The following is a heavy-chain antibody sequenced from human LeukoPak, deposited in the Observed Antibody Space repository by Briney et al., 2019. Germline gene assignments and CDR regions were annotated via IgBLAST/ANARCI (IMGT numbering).Heavy chain of an antibody. CDR2: IYTSGST. CDR1: SDSINSGNYY. Sequence: PSETLSLTCTVSSDSINSGNYYWSWIRQPAGKGLEWIGRIYTSGSTNYNPSLKSRVTMSVDTSKNQFSLKLSSVTAADTAVYYCARIKKGPDYYYYYMDVWGKGTTVTISS. J-gene: IGHJ6*03. CDR3: ARIKKGPDYYYYYMDV. V-gene: IGHV4-61*02.